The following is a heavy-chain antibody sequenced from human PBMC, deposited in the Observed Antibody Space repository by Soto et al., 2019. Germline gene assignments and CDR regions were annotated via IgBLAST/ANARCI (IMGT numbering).Heavy chain of an antibody. D-gene: IGHD3-10*01. Sequence: QVQLVQSGAEVKKPGSSVKVSCKASGGTFSSYTISWVRQAPGQGLEWMGRIIPILGIANYAQKFQGRVTITADKFTSTAYTELSSLRSEDTAVYYCARDPGTMVRGEYYYYYMDVWGKGTTITVSS. V-gene: IGHV1-69*08. J-gene: IGHJ6*03. CDR2: IIPILGIA. CDR3: ARDPGTMVRGEYYYYYMDV. CDR1: GGTFSSYT.